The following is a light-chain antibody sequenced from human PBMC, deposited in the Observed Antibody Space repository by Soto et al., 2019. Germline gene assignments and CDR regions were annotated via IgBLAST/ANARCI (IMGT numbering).Light chain of an antibody. Sequence: IVLTQSPGTLSLSPGKRATLSCRASQSISSSYLAWYQQRPGQAPRLLIYGASSRATGIPDRFSGSGSGTEFALTISRLEPEDFGVYYGQQYGSSPQTFGQGTKVDIK. V-gene: IGKV3-20*01. CDR2: GAS. J-gene: IGKJ1*01. CDR3: QQYGSSPQT. CDR1: QSISSSY.